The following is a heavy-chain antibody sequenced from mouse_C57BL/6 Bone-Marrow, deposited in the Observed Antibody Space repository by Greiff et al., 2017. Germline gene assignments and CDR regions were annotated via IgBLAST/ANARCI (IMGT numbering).Heavy chain of an antibody. CDR2: IDPENGDT. D-gene: IGHD1-1*01. J-gene: IGHJ1*03. CDR3: TTRGYYGSSSLYWYFDV. Sequence: EVQLQQSGAELVRPGASVKLSCTASGFNIKDDYMHWVKQRPEKGLEWIGWIDPENGDTEYASKFQGKATITADTSSNTAYLQLSSLTSEDTSVYYCTTRGYYGSSSLYWYFDVWGTGTTVTVSS. CDR1: GFNIKDDY. V-gene: IGHV14-4*01.